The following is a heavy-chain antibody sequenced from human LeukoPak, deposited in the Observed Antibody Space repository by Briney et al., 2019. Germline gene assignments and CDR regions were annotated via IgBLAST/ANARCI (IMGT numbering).Heavy chain of an antibody. V-gene: IGHV3-23*01. CDR1: GLTFSSYA. Sequence: GGSLRLSCAASGLTFSSYAMSWVRQAPGKGLEWVSAISGSGGSTYYADSVKGRFTISRDNSKNTLYLQMNSLRAEDTAVYYCAKDFAHRFYNWFDPWGQGTLVTVSS. CDR2: ISGSGGST. J-gene: IGHJ5*02. CDR3: AKDFAHRFYNWFDP. D-gene: IGHD3-3*01.